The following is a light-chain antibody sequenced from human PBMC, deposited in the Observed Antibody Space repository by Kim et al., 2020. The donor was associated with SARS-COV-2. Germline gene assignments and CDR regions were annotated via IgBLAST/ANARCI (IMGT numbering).Light chain of an antibody. CDR1: SLRSYY. CDR2: GKN. CDR3: NSRDSSGNHLV. V-gene: IGLV3-19*01. Sequence: SSELTQDPAVSVALGQTVRITCQGDSLRSYYASWYQQKPGQAPVLVIYGKNNRHSGIPDRSSGSSSGNTASLTITGAQAEDEADYYCNSRDSSGNHLVFG. J-gene: IGLJ2*01.